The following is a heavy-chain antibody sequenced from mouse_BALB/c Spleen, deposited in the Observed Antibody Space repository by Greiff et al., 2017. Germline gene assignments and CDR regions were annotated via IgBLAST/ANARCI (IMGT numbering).Heavy chain of an antibody. V-gene: IGHV2-2*02. Sequence: VMLVESGPGLVQPSQSLSITCTVSGFSLTSYGVHWVRQSPGKGLEWLGVIWSGGSTDYNAAFISRLSISKDNSKSQVFFKMNSLQANDTAIYYCARKGGLGGYYFDYWGQGTTLTVSS. CDR1: GFSLTSYG. J-gene: IGHJ2*01. CDR3: ARKGGLGGYYFDY. D-gene: IGHD3-1*01. CDR2: IWSGGST.